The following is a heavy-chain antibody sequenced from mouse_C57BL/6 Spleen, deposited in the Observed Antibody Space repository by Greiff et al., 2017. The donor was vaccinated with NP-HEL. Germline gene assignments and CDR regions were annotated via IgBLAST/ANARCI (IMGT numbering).Heavy chain of an antibody. J-gene: IGHJ2*01. V-gene: IGHV1-72*01. CDR3: GRGEGLRRGDYFDY. Sequence: QVQLQQPGAELVKPGASVKLSCKASGYTFTSYWMHWVKQRPGRGLEWIGRIDPKSGGTKYNENFKSKATLTVDKPSSTAYMQLSSLTSEDSAGYYGGRGEGLRRGDYFDYWGQGTTLTVSS. CDR2: IDPKSGGT. CDR1: GYTFTSYW. D-gene: IGHD2-4*01.